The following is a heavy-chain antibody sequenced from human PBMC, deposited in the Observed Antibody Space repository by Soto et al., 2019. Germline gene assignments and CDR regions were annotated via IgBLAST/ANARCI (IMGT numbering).Heavy chain of an antibody. V-gene: IGHV4-59*01. CDR3: ARVSLPLVRGVSLDY. D-gene: IGHD3-10*01. CDR1: GGSISSYY. J-gene: IGHJ4*02. CDR2: IYYSGST. Sequence: PSETLSLTCTVSGGSISSYYWSWIRQPPGKGLEWIGYIYYSGSTNYNPSLKSRVTISVDTSKNQFSLKLSSVTAADTAVYYCARVSLPLVRGVSLDYWGQGTLVTVSS.